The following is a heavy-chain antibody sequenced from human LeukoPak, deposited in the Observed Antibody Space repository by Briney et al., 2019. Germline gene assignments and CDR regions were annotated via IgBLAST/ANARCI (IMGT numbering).Heavy chain of an antibody. Sequence: SETLSLTCTVSGGSISSYYWSWIRQPPGKGLEWIGYIYYSGSTSYNPSLKSRVTISVDTSKNQFSLKLSSVTAADTAVYYCARGYYYGSGAIDYWGQGTLVTVSS. J-gene: IGHJ4*02. V-gene: IGHV4-59*08. CDR2: IYYSGST. CDR3: ARGYYYGSGAIDY. CDR1: GGSISSYY. D-gene: IGHD3-10*01.